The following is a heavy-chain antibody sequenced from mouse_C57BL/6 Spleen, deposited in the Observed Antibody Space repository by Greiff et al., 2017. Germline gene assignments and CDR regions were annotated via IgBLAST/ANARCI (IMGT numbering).Heavy chain of an antibody. J-gene: IGHJ3*01. CDR1: GFSLTSYC. CDR3: RRARTGALAY. Sequence: QVQLQESGPGLVAPSQSLSITCTVSGFSLTSYCVDWVRQSPGKGLEWLGVIWGVGSTNYNSALKSRLTISKDNSKSQVFLKMNSLQTDDTTTYCGRRARTGALAYWGQGTPVTVSA. V-gene: IGHV2-6*01. D-gene: IGHD4-1*01. CDR2: IWGVGST.